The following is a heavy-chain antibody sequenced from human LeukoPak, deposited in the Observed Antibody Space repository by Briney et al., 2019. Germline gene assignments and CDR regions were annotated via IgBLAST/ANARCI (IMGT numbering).Heavy chain of an antibody. D-gene: IGHD3-10*01. CDR1: GYTFTGYY. V-gene: IGHV1-2*02. CDR2: IKPNSGGT. Sequence: ASVKVSCKASGYTFTGYYMHWVRQAPGQGLEWMGWIKPNSGGTRSAQKFQGRVTMTRDTSINTAYMELSSLRYDDTAVYYCATNILVRDIINWFDPWGQGTLVTVSS. J-gene: IGHJ5*02. CDR3: ATNILVRDIINWFDP.